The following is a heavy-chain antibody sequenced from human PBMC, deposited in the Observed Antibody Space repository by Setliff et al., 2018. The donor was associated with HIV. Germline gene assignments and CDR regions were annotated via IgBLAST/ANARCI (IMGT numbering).Heavy chain of an antibody. CDR1: GDTFTTYA. Sequence: ASVKVSCKASGDTFTTYALHWVRQAPGQRLEWMGWINAGSGDTKSSQNFQGRVTITTETSETTAFMELSNLKSEDTAMYYCARSVVVYGGDSVPFDIWGPGTLVTVSS. V-gene: IGHV1-3*01. CDR2: INAGSGDT. J-gene: IGHJ3*02. CDR3: ARSVVVYGGDSVPFDI. D-gene: IGHD2-21*02.